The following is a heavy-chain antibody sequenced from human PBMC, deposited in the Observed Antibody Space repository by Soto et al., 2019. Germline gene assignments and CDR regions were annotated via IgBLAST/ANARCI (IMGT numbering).Heavy chain of an antibody. CDR1: GFTFISYA. V-gene: IGHV3-23*01. CDR3: AGTYPWNPVLISDY. D-gene: IGHD1-1*01. Sequence: AGGSLRLSCAASGFTFISYAMSWVRQAPWKGLEWVSAISGSGGSTYYADSVKGRFTISRDNSKNTLYLQMNSLRAEDTAVYYCAGTYPWNPVLISDYWGQGTLVTVSS. CDR2: ISGSGGST. J-gene: IGHJ4*02.